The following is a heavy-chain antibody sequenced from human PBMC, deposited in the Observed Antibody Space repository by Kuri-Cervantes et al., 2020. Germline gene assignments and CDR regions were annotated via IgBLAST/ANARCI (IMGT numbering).Heavy chain of an antibody. CDR2: IKQDGSEK. Sequence: GGSLRLSCAASGFAFSSYSMNWVRQAPGKGLEWVANIKQDGSEKYYVDSVKGRFTISRDNAKNSLYLQMNSLRAEDTAVYYCARVVVGTAADQFDYWGQGTLVTVSS. D-gene: IGHD2-21*01. CDR3: ARVVVGTAADQFDY. CDR1: GFAFSSYS. J-gene: IGHJ4*02. V-gene: IGHV3-7*01.